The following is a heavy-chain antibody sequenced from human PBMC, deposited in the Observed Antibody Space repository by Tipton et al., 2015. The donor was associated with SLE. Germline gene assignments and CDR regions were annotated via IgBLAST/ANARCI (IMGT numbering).Heavy chain of an antibody. V-gene: IGHV5-51*03. J-gene: IGHJ3*02. CDR1: GYSFTNYW. CDR3: VRLWNIAFFEYDDAVDM. D-gene: IGHD3-3*02. CDR2: IHPGESET. Sequence: QLVQSGAAVKKPGESLKMSCKTSGYSFTNYWIGWVRQMPGHGLEYVGIIHPGESETRYSPSFQGQFTISADKSISTAYLQWVSLKASDTAIYYCVRLWNIAFFEYDDAVDMWGQGTMLTVSA.